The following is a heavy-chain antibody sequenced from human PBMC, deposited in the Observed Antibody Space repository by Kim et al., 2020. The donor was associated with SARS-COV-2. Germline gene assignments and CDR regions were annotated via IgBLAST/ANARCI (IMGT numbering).Heavy chain of an antibody. V-gene: IGHV3-66*01. CDR3: ATVVFYYDAGYFKN. D-gene: IGHD3-22*01. Sequence: YAESVKGRLNISRDHSKNTLYLQMNSLRAEDTAVYYCATVVFYYDAGYFKNWGQGTLVIVSS. J-gene: IGHJ1*01.